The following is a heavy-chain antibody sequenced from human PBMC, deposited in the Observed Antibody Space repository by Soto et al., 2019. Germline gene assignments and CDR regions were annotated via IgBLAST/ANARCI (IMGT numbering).Heavy chain of an antibody. D-gene: IGHD3-22*01. V-gene: IGHV1-69*13. Sequence: SVKVSCKASGGTLSSYAISWVRQAPGQGLEWMGGIIPIFGTANYAQKFQGRVTITADESTSTAYMELSSLRSEDTAVYYCASGEMRYYYDSSGYRLDYWGQGTLVTVSS. CDR3: ASGEMRYYYDSSGYRLDY. J-gene: IGHJ4*02. CDR2: IIPIFGTA. CDR1: GGTLSSYA.